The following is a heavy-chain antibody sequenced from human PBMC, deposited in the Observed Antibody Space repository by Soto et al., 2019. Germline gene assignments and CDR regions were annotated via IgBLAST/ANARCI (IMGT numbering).Heavy chain of an antibody. J-gene: IGHJ6*02. CDR2: IIPIFGTA. CDR3: AREEMATFYGMDV. CDR1: GGTFSSYA. V-gene: IGHV1-69*13. D-gene: IGHD5-12*01. Sequence: SVKVSCKASGGTFSSYAISWVRQAPGQGLEWTGGIIPIFGTANYAQKFQGRVTITADESTSTAYMELSSLRSEDTAVYYCAREEMATFYGMDVWGQGTTVTVPS.